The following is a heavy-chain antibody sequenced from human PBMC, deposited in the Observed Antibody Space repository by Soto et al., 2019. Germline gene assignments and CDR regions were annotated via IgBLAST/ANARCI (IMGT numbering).Heavy chain of an antibody. CDR1: GFTFSNYG. D-gene: IGHD4-17*01. V-gene: IGHV3-30*18. J-gene: IGHJ4*02. Sequence: QVQLVESGGGVVQPGRSLRLSCAASGFTFSNYGMHWVRQAPGKGLEWVAVISYHGSDKYYADSVKGRFTISRDNSKNTLYLQMDSLRAEDTVVYYCAKDPLTTTVTTVGYWGQGTLVTVSS. CDR2: ISYHGSDK. CDR3: AKDPLTTTVTTVGY.